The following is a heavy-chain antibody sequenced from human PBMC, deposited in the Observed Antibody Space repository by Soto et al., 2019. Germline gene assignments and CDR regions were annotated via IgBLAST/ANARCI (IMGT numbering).Heavy chain of an antibody. J-gene: IGHJ6*02. D-gene: IGHD2-2*02. CDR2: IIPIFGTA. CDR3: ARGAFFVLVRAAIGGTTYGMDV. V-gene: IGHV1-69*05. CDR1: GGTFSSYA. Sequence: QVQLVQSGAEVKKPGSSVKVSCKASGGTFSSYAISWVRQAPGQGLEWMGGIIPIFGTANYAQKFQGRVTITSDEPRSPVSMELSSVRSEETDVYFCARGAFFVLVRAAIGGTTYGMDVWGPGSTV.